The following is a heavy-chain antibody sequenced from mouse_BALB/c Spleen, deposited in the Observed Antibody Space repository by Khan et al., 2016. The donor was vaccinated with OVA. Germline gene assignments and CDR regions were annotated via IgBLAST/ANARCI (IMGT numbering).Heavy chain of an antibody. Sequence: QIQLVQSGPELKKPGETVQISCKASGFTFTNYGMNWVKQAPGKGLKWMGWINTYTGEPTFADDFKGRFAFSLETSASTAYLQINSLKNEDTATYFCYRVGYNGSMDCWGQGTSVTVSS. CDR3: YRVGYNGSMDC. CDR2: INTYTGEP. CDR1: GFTFTNYG. J-gene: IGHJ4*01. D-gene: IGHD1-3*01. V-gene: IGHV9-3-1*01.